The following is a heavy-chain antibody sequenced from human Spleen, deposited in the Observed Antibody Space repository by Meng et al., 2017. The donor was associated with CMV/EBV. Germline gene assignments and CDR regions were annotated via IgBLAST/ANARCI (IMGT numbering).Heavy chain of an antibody. CDR1: GFTFDDYA. CDR2: VRGNSGFK. Sequence: LSLTCAASGFTFDDYAMHWVRQTPGEGLEWVSGVRGNSGFKGYADSVKGRFTISRDSSKNSLFLQMNSLRTEDTAVYYCARGASVYCDSTSCYHPHVTGTAFAHWGQGTLVTVSS. J-gene: IGHJ5*02. V-gene: IGHV3-9*01. CDR3: ARGASVYCDSTSCYHPHVTGTAFAH. D-gene: IGHD2-2*01.